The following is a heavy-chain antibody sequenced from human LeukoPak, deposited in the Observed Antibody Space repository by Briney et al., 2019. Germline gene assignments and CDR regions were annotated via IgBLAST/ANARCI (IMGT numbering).Heavy chain of an antibody. J-gene: IGHJ4*02. V-gene: IGHV4-39*01. CDR2: IYYSGST. CDR1: GGSISSSSYY. Sequence: SETLSLTCTVSGGSISSSSYYWGWIRQPPWKGLEWIGSIYYSGSTYYNPSLKSRVTISVDTSKNQFSLKLSSVTAADTAVYYCANGIAAAGVYYFDYWGQGTLVAVSS. D-gene: IGHD6-13*01. CDR3: ANGIAAAGVYYFDY.